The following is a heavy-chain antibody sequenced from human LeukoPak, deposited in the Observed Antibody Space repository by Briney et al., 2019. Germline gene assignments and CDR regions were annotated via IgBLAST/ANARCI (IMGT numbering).Heavy chain of an antibody. CDR2: INHSGST. V-gene: IGHV4-4*02. CDR1: GGSISSSNW. J-gene: IGHJ5*02. Sequence: PSETLSLTCAVSGGSISSSNWWSWIRPPPGKGLEWIGEINHSGSTNYNPSLKSRVTISVDTSKNQFSLKLSSVTAADTAAYYCARGYWFDPWGQGTLVTVSS. CDR3: ARGYWFDP.